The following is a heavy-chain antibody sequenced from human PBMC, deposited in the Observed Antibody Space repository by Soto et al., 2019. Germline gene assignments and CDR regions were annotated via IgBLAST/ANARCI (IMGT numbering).Heavy chain of an antibody. CDR3: AKDVGQQLVLNYGMDV. V-gene: IGHV3-30*18. D-gene: IGHD6-13*01. CDR1: GFTFRSFG. J-gene: IGHJ6*02. Sequence: QVQLVESGGGVIQPGTSLSLSCGSSGFTFRSFGMYWVRQAPGKGLEWVAVVSYDGNHKYYADSVKGRFTVSRDNAKNMLYLKMSSLRGEDTAVYYCAKDVGQQLVLNYGMDVWGQGTTVTVSS. CDR2: VSYDGNHK.